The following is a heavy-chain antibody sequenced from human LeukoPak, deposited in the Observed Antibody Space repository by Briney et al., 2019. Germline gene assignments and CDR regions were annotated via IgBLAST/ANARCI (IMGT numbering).Heavy chain of an antibody. CDR1: GFPFSSYG. Sequence: GGSLRLSCVASGFPFSSYGMHWVRQAPGKGLEWVAVIWYDGTNKYYADSVKGRFTISRDSPKNTLYLQMNSLRAEDTAVYYCARAAYDNSGYLTLWGQGTLVTVSS. V-gene: IGHV3-33*01. CDR3: ARAAYDNSGYLTL. J-gene: IGHJ4*02. D-gene: IGHD3-22*01. CDR2: IWYDGTNK.